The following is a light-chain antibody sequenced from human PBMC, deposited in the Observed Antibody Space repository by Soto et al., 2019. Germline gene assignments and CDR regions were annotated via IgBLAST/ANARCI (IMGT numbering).Light chain of an antibody. Sequence: DIQMTQYPSTLSASVGDRVTITCRASQSISNWLALYQQKPGKAPKLLIYKASNLESGVPSRFSGSGSGTEFTLTISSLQPDDFATYYCQQYNSSFGQGTRLEIK. CDR3: QQYNSS. V-gene: IGKV1-5*03. CDR1: QSISNW. J-gene: IGKJ5*01. CDR2: KAS.